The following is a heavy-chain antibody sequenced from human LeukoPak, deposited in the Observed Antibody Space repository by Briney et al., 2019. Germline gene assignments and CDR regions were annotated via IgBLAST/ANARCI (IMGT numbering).Heavy chain of an antibody. Sequence: SETLSLTCTVSAGSISSSSHYWDWIRQPPGKGLEWIGSIYYRGSTYYNPSLQSRVTTYVDTSKNQFSLRLSPVTAADTAVYYCAGRSGSYSAWGQGALVTVSS. CDR3: AGRSGSYSA. CDR1: AGSISSSSHY. J-gene: IGHJ5*02. D-gene: IGHD1-26*01. V-gene: IGHV4-39*01. CDR2: IYYRGST.